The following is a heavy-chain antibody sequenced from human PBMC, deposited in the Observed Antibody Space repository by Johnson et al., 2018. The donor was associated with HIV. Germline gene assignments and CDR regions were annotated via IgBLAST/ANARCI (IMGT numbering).Heavy chain of an antibody. D-gene: IGHD3-16*01. CDR3: AGFGRGGSHAFDI. CDR2: INWNGDST. V-gene: IGHV3-20*04. CDR1: GFTFDDYG. J-gene: IGHJ3*02. Sequence: VQLVESGGGVVRPGGSLRLSCAASGFTFDDYGMSWVRQVPGKGLEWVSGINWNGDSTGYAASVKGRFTIPRDNAKNCRYLQMNSLRAEDTAVYYGAGFGRGGSHAFDIWGQGTMVTASS.